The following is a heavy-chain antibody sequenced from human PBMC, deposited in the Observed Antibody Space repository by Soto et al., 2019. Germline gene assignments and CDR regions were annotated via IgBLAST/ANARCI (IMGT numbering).Heavy chain of an antibody. CDR1: GYTFTGYY. J-gene: IGHJ3*02. CDR3: ARPRAHPYCSGGSCYSELDAFDI. V-gene: IGHV1-2*04. D-gene: IGHD2-15*01. CDR2: INPNSGGT. Sequence: QVQLVQSGAEVKKPGASVKVSCKASGYTFTGYYMHWVRQAPGQGLEWMGWINPNSGGTNYAQKFQGWVTMTRDTSISTAYMELSRLRSDDTAVYYCARPRAHPYCSGGSCYSELDAFDIWGQGTMVTVSS.